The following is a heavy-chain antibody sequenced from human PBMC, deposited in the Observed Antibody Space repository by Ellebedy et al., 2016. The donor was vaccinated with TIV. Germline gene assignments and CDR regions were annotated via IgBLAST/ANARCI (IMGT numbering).Heavy chain of an antibody. Sequence: SETLSLXXTVSGGSISSYYWSWIRQPPGKGLEWIGEINHSGSTNYNPSLKSRVTISVDTSKNQFSLKLSSVTAADTAVYYCARDGYKNYYYYGMDVWGQGTTVTVSS. CDR3: ARDGYKNYYYYGMDV. J-gene: IGHJ6*02. CDR2: INHSGST. CDR1: GGSISSYY. V-gene: IGHV4-34*01. D-gene: IGHD5-24*01.